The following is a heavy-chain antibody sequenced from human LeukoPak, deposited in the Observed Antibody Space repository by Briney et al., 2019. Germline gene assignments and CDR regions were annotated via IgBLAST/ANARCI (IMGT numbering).Heavy chain of an antibody. CDR3: ARGSGWSYCYYYYMDV. CDR2: INHSGST. Sequence: PSETLSLTCAVYGGSFSGYYWSWIRQPPGKGLEWIGEINHSGSTNYNPSLNSRVTISVDTSTNQFSLKLSSVTAADTAVYYCARGSGWSYCYYYYMDVWGKGTTVTVSS. CDR1: GGSFSGYY. J-gene: IGHJ6*03. V-gene: IGHV4-34*01. D-gene: IGHD6-19*01.